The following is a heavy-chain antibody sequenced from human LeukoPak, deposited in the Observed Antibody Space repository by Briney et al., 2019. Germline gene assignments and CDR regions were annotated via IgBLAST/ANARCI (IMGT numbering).Heavy chain of an antibody. CDR2: ISYDGSNK. V-gene: IGHV3-30*04. J-gene: IGHJ4*02. CDR3: ARVKLNSGGWLDY. CDR1: GFTFSSYA. Sequence: GGSLRLSCAASGFTFSSYAMHWVRQAPGKGLEWVAVISYDGSNKYYADSVKGRFTISRDNSKNTLYLQMNSLRAEDTAVYYCARVKLNSGGWLDYWGQGTLVTVSS. D-gene: IGHD2-15*01.